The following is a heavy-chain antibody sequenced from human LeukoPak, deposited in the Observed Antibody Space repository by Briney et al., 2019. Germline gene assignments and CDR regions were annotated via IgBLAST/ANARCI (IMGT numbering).Heavy chain of an antibody. Sequence: PGGSLRLSCAASGFTFSSYAMSWVRQAPGKGLEWVSAISGSGGSTYYADSVKGRFTISRDNSKSTLYLQMNSLRAEDTAVYYCAKMVRGYYYMDVWGKGTTVTVSS. CDR1: GFTFSSYA. CDR2: ISGSGGST. CDR3: AKMVRGYYYMDV. V-gene: IGHV3-23*01. J-gene: IGHJ6*03. D-gene: IGHD3-10*01.